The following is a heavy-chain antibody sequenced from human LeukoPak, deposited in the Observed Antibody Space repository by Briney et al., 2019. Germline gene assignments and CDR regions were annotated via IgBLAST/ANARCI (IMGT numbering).Heavy chain of an antibody. V-gene: IGHV4-39*01. J-gene: IGHJ1*01. D-gene: IGHD3-22*01. CDR3: ARQSKGIIVITDFQH. Sequence: SETLSLTCTVSGGSISSSSYYWGWVRQPPGKGLEWIGSLYYSGTAYYNPSLKSRVAISVDTSKNQFSLKLSSVTAADTAVYYCARQSKGIIVITDFQHWGQGTLVTVSS. CDR1: GGSISSSSYY. CDR2: LYYSGTA.